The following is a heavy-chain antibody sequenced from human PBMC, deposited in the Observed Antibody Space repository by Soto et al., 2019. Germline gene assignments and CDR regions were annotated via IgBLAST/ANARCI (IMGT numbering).Heavy chain of an antibody. CDR3: ARDRAAAGNNYYYYGMDV. CDR2: IWYDGSNK. V-gene: IGHV3-33*01. J-gene: IGHJ6*02. Sequence: PGGSLRLSCAASGFTFSSYGMHWVRQAPGKGLEWVAVIWYDGSNKYYADSVKGRFTISRDNSKNTLYLQMNSLRAEDTAVYYCARDRAAAGNNYYYYGMDVWGQGTTVTVPS. CDR1: GFTFSSYG. D-gene: IGHD6-13*01.